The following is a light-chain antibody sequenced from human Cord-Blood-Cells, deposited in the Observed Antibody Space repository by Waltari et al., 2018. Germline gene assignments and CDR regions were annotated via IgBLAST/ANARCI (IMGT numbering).Light chain of an antibody. J-gene: IGKJ2*01. V-gene: IGKV3D-20*01. CDR1: QSVSSSY. CDR3: QQYGSSPPMYT. CDR2: DAS. Sequence: EIVLTQSPAPLSLSPGARATLSCGASQSVSSSYLAWYQQKPGLAPRLLIHDASSRATGIPDRFSGSGSGTDFTLTISRLEPEDFAVYYCQQYGSSPPMYTFGQGTKLEIK.